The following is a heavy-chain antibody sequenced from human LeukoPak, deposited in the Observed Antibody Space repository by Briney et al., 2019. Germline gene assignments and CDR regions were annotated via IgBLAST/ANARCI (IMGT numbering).Heavy chain of an antibody. CDR3: ARFPWGPYCGGDCYSGIDYYYYSMDV. CDR2: INPNSGGT. J-gene: IGHJ6*02. Sequence: ASVKVSCKASGYTFTGYYMHWVRQAPGQGLEWMGWINPNSGGTNYAQKFQGRVTMTRDTSISTAYMELSRLRSDDTAVYYCARFPWGPYCGGDCYSGIDYYYYSMDVWGQGTTVTVSS. V-gene: IGHV1-2*02. D-gene: IGHD2-21*02. CDR1: GYTFTGYY.